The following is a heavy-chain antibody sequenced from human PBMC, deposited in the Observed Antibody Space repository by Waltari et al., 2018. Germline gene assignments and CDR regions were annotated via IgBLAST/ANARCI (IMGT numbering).Heavy chain of an antibody. Sequence: EVQLVESGGGLVQPGRSLRLSCAASGFTFDDYAMHWVWQAPGKGLEWVSGISWNSGSIGYADSVKGRFTISRDNAKNSLYLQMNSLRAEDTALYYCAKGGFNYYYGMDVWGQGTTVTVSS. V-gene: IGHV3-9*01. CDR2: ISWNSGSI. CDR3: AKGGFNYYYGMDV. J-gene: IGHJ6*02. D-gene: IGHD3-10*01. CDR1: GFTFDDYA.